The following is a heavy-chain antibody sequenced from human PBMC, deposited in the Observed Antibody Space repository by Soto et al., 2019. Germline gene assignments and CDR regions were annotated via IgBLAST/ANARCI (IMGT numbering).Heavy chain of an antibody. Sequence: QVQLVQSGAEVKTPGASVKVSCKASGYTFTSYGVSWVRQAPGQGLEWMGWISAYNGDTNYAQKVQGRVTMTTDTPPTPTYMELRSRRPDATAVYYCARDQGACQYGMDVWGQGTTVTVSS. CDR2: ISAYNGDT. CDR3: ARDQGACQYGMDV. CDR1: GYTFTSYG. V-gene: IGHV1-18*01. J-gene: IGHJ6*02.